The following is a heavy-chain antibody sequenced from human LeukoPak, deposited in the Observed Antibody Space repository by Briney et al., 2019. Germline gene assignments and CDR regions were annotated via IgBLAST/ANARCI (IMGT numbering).Heavy chain of an antibody. CDR3: TRVVVAAAADAFDI. V-gene: IGHV1-18*01. CDR2: ISAYNGNT. D-gene: IGHD2-15*01. J-gene: IGHJ3*02. Sequence: ASVKVSCKASGYTFTSYGISWVRQAPGQGLEGMGWISAYNGNTNYAQKLQGRVTMTTDTSTSTAYMELRSLRSDDTAVYYCTRVVVAAAADAFDIWGQGTMVTVSS. CDR1: GYTFTSYG.